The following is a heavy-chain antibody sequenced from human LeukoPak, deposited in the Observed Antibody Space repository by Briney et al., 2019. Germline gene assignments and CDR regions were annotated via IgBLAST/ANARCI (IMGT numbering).Heavy chain of an antibody. D-gene: IGHD2-2*01. CDR2: IYPGDSDT. Sequence: GESLKISCKGSGYSFTSYWIGWARQMPGKGLEWMGSIYPGDSDTRNSPSFQGQVTISADKSISTAYLQWSSLKASDTAMYYCARRKYQLLSAFDVWGQGTMVTVSS. CDR3: ARRKYQLLSAFDV. J-gene: IGHJ3*01. CDR1: GYSFTSYW. V-gene: IGHV5-51*01.